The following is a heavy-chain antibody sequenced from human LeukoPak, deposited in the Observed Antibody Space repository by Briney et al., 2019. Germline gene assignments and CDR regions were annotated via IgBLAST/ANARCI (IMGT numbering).Heavy chain of an antibody. J-gene: IGHJ4*02. D-gene: IGHD5-24*01. CDR1: GFTFSSYW. CDR3: ARTRDGYNYAFDY. V-gene: IGHV3-7*01. CDR2: IKQGGSEK. Sequence: GGSLRLSCAASGFTFSSYWMSWVRQAPGKGLEWVANIKQGGSEKYYVDSVKGRFTISRDNAKNSLYLQMNSLRAEDTAVYYCARTRDGYNYAFDYWGQGTLVTVSS.